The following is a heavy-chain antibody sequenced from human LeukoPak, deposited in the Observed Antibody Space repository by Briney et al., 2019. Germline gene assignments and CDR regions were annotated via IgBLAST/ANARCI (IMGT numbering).Heavy chain of an antibody. J-gene: IGHJ5*02. CDR3: ARGITMIEGGWFDP. CDR2: IYYSGST. D-gene: IGHD3-22*01. V-gene: IGHV4-59*01. Sequence: PSETLSLTCTVSGGSISSYYWSWTRQPPGKGLEWIGYIYYSGSTNYNPSLKSRVTISVDTSKNQFSLKLSSVTAADTAVYYCARGITMIEGGWFDPWGQGTLVTVSS. CDR1: GGSISSYY.